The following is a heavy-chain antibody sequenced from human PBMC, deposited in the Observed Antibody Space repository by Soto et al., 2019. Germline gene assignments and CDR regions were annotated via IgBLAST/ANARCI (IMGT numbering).Heavy chain of an antibody. CDR2: SRDRAHSYTT. Sequence: EVSLSLSCATSGLTFSDHYSDWVRQDPGKGLEWVARSRDRAHSYTTQYAASVKGRFFISRDHSENSLCLQMNILRTEARAVYYCARRTTYSADAGFSDCWGLGTMVTASS. D-gene: IGHD5-12*01. V-gene: IGHV3-72*01. CDR1: GLTFSDHY. CDR3: ARRTTYSADAGFSDC. J-gene: IGHJ4*02.